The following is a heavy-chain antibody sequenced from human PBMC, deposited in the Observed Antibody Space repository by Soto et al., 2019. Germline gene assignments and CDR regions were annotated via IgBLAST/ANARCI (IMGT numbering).Heavy chain of an antibody. V-gene: IGHV4-34*01. CDR3: ARGLKPPPNSSGWYDYFDY. J-gene: IGHJ4*02. CDR1: GGSFSGYY. Sequence: SETLSLTCTVSGGSFSGYYWSWIRQPPGKGLEWIGEINHSGSTNYNPSLKSRVTISVDTSKNQFSLKLSSVTAADTAVYYCARGLKPPPNSSGWYDYFDYWGQGTLVTVSS. CDR2: INHSGST. D-gene: IGHD6-19*01.